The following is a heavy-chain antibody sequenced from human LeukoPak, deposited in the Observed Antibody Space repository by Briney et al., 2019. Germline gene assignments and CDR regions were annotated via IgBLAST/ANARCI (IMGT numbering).Heavy chain of an antibody. Sequence: GGSLRLSCAASGFTFSSYSMNWVRQAPGKGLEWVSSISSSSSYIYYADSVKGRFTISRDNAKNSLYLQMNSLRAEDTAVYYCARSVPAAKCYYYGIDVWGQETTVTASS. D-gene: IGHD2-2*01. J-gene: IGHJ6*02. V-gene: IGHV3-21*01. CDR2: ISSSSSYI. CDR1: GFTFSSYS. CDR3: ARSVPAAKCYYYGIDV.